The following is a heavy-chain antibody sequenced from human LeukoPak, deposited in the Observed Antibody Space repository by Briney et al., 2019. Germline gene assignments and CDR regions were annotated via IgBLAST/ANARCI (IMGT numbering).Heavy chain of an antibody. V-gene: IGHV3-48*04. CDR2: ISSSGGTI. J-gene: IGHJ4*02. CDR3: ARGVRNWNYVIAY. D-gene: IGHD1-7*01. CDR1: GFTFSSYA. Sequence: PGGSLRLSCAASGFTFSSYAMSWVRQAPGKGLEWVSSISSSGGTIYYADSVKGRFTISRDNAKNSLYLQMNSLRAEDTAVYYCARGVRNWNYVIAYWGQGTLVTVSS.